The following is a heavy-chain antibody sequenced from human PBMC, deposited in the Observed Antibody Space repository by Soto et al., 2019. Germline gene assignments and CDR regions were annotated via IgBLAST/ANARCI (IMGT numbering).Heavy chain of an antibody. CDR2: ISVSGIST. CDR1: GFPFSTYA. Sequence: EVQLLESGGGLVQPGGSLRLSCAASGFPFSTYAMNWVRQAPGKGPGWVSTISVSGISTYYADFVKGRFTLSRDNSTNTLYLQMNSLRAEDTAVYYCAKDGRHRMTTATSGAAFDIWGPGTRVTVSP. CDR3: AKDGRHRMTTATSGAAFDI. D-gene: IGHD4-17*01. J-gene: IGHJ3*02. V-gene: IGHV3-23*01.